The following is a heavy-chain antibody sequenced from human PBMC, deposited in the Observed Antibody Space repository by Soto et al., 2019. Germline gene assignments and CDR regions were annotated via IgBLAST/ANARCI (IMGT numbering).Heavy chain of an antibody. D-gene: IGHD3-9*01. CDR1: GGSFSGYY. CDR3: ARRRMFRYYDILTGRWVDY. Sequence: SETLSLTCAVYGGSFSGYYWSWIRQPPGKGLEWIGEINHSGSTNYNPSLKSRVTISVDTSKNQFSLKLSSVTAADTAVYYCARRRMFRYYDILTGRWVDYWGQGTLVTVSS. V-gene: IGHV4-34*01. J-gene: IGHJ4*02. CDR2: INHSGST.